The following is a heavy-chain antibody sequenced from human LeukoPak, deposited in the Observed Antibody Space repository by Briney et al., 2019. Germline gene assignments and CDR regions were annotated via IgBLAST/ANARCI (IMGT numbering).Heavy chain of an antibody. CDR3: ARADYYDSSRYFDY. Sequence: ASVKVSCKASGYTFTGYYMHWVRQAPGQGLEWMGWINPNSGGTNYAQKFQGRVTMTRDTSISTAYMELSRLRSDDTAVYYCARADYYDSSRYFDYWGQGTLVTVSS. V-gene: IGHV1-2*02. CDR2: INPNSGGT. D-gene: IGHD3-22*01. J-gene: IGHJ4*02. CDR1: GYTFTGYY.